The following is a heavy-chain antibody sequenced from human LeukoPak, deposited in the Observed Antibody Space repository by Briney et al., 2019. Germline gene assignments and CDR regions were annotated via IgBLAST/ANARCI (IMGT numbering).Heavy chain of an antibody. CDR1: GGSISSGDYY. Sequence: SGTLSLTRTVSGGSISSGDYYWSWIRQPPGKGLEWIGYIYYSGSTYYNPSLKSRVTISVDTSKNQFSLKLSSVTAADTAVYYCARDYYDSSGYYLENWFDPWGQGTLVTVSS. D-gene: IGHD3-22*01. J-gene: IGHJ5*02. CDR2: IYYSGST. V-gene: IGHV4-30-4*01. CDR3: ARDYYDSSGYYLENWFDP.